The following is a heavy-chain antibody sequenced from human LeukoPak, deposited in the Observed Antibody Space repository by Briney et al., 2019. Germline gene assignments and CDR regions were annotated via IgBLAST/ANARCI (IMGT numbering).Heavy chain of an antibody. CDR3: ALGAPKYFHP. CDR2: IYPDDSRT. Sequence: GESLKISCKTSGFIFTNYWLGWVRHEPGKGLEWMGIIYPDDSRTKYSPSFKGQVTISADKSISTAYLQWSSLKASDTAIYYCALGAPKYFHPWGQGTLVTVSS. V-gene: IGHV5-51*01. CDR1: GFIFTNYW. D-gene: IGHD4/OR15-4a*01. J-gene: IGHJ5*02.